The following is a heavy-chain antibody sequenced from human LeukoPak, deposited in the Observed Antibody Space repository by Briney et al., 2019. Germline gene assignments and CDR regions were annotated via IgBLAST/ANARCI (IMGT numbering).Heavy chain of an antibody. CDR3: ARDPGDSSGYYVGYFDY. Sequence: GGSLRLSCAASGFTFSSYWMSWVRQAPGKGLEWVANIKQDGSEKYYVDSVKGRFTISRDNAKNSLYLQMNSLRAEDTAVYYCARDPGDSSGYYVGYFDYWGQGTLVTVSS. CDR1: GFTFSSYW. V-gene: IGHV3-7*01. J-gene: IGHJ4*02. D-gene: IGHD3-22*01. CDR2: IKQDGSEK.